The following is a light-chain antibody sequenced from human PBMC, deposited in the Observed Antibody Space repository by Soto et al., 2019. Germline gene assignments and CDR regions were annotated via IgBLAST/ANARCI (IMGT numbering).Light chain of an antibody. CDR1: QSVSSSY. J-gene: IGKJ1*01. CDR2: GAS. Sequence: EVVLAQSPGTLSLSPGERATLSCRASQSVSSSYLAWYQQKLGQAPRLLIYGASFRATGIPDRFSGSGSGTDFTLTINRLEPEDFAVYYWQQYGSSPWTFGQGTKVEIK. CDR3: QQYGSSPWT. V-gene: IGKV3-20*01.